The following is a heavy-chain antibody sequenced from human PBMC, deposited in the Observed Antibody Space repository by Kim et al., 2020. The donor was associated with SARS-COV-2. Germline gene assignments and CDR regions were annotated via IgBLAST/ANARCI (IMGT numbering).Heavy chain of an antibody. D-gene: IGHD3-10*01. Sequence: RFTISRDNAKNSLYLQMNSLRAEDTAVYYCARNPGRDVLLWFGELSPFDYWGQGTLVTVSS. CDR3: ARNPGRDVLLWFGELSPFDY. J-gene: IGHJ4*02. V-gene: IGHV3-11*06.